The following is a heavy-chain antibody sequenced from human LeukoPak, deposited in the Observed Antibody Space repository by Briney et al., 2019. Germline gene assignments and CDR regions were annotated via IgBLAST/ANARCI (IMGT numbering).Heavy chain of an antibody. CDR2: IITIFGTA. J-gene: IGHJ5*02. V-gene: IGHV1-69*05. CDR3: ARGGGDWFDP. CDR1: GGTFSSYA. D-gene: IGHD3-16*01. Sequence: ASVKVSCKASGGTFSSYAISWVRQAPGQGLEWMGGIITIFGTANYAQKFQGRVTITTDESTSTAYMELSSLRSEDTAVYYCARGGGDWFDPWGQGTLVTVSS.